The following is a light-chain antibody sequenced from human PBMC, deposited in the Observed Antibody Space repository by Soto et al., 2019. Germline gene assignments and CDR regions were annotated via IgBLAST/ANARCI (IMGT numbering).Light chain of an antibody. CDR2: DVS. V-gene: IGLV2-14*01. CDR3: SSYTTSTTRVV. CDR1: SSDVGGYNY. Sequence: QSVLTQPASVSGSPGQSITISWTGTSSDVGGYNYVSWYQQHPGKAPKLMIYDVSNRPSGVSNRFSGSKSGNTASLTISGLQAEDEADYFCSSYTTSTTRVVIGGGTKLTVL. J-gene: IGLJ2*01.